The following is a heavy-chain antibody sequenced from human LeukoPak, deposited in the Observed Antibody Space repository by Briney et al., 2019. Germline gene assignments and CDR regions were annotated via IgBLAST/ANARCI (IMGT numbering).Heavy chain of an antibody. D-gene: IGHD3-3*01. Sequence: GGSLRLSCAASGFTFSSYGMHWVRQAPGKGLEWVAVIWYDGSNKYYADSVKGRFTISRDNSKNTLYLQMNSLRAEDTAVYYCARDRVVYYDFWSGYYKTDYWGQGTLVTVSS. J-gene: IGHJ4*02. CDR1: GFTFSSYG. CDR3: ARDRVVYYDFWSGYYKTDY. V-gene: IGHV3-33*01. CDR2: IWYDGSNK.